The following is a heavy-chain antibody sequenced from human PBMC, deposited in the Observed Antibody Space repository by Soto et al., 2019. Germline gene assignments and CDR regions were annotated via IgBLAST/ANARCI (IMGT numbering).Heavy chain of an antibody. CDR2: ITGSGGST. Sequence: PGGSLRLSCAASGFTFSTYAMIWVRQAPGKGLEWVSVITGSGGSTYYADSVKGRFNISRDTSKYTLFLIMNSLRAEDSAVYYCAKDRYGDYGGIDYWGQGTMVTVSS. V-gene: IGHV3-23*01. D-gene: IGHD4-17*01. CDR1: GFTFSTYA. J-gene: IGHJ4*02. CDR3: AKDRYGDYGGIDY.